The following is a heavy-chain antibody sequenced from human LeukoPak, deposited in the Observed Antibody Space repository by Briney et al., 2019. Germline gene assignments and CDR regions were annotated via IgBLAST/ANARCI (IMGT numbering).Heavy chain of an antibody. CDR2: IYSGGST. V-gene: IGHV3-53*01. CDR3: ARVGGSSSGVSPYYYYGMDV. CDR1: GFTVSSNY. Sequence: PGGSLRLSCAASGFTVSSNYMSWVRQAPGKGLEWVSVIYSGGSTYYADSVKGRFTISRDNSKNTLYLQMNSLRAEDTAVYYCARVGGSSSGVSPYYYYGMDVWGQGTTVTVSS. J-gene: IGHJ6*02. D-gene: IGHD6-6*01.